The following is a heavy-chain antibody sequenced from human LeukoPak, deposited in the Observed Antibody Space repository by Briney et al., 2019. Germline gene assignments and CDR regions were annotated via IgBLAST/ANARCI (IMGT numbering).Heavy chain of an antibody. Sequence: GGSLRLSCAASGFPFNNYGMNWVRQAPGKGLEWVSYISSSSSTMSCADSVKGRFTISRDNARNSLFLQLNSLRAEDTAVYYCARGGAARPDYWGQGTLVTVSS. CDR2: ISSSSSTM. CDR1: GFPFNNYG. J-gene: IGHJ4*02. CDR3: ARGGAARPDY. D-gene: IGHD6-6*01. V-gene: IGHV3-48*01.